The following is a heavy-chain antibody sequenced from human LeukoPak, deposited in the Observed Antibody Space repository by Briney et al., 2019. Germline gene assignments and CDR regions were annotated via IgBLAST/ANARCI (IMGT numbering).Heavy chain of an antibody. CDR3: ARIPLGYSGAYYFDY. CDR1: RGSISGSIRSYY. Sequence: SETLSLTCTVSRGSISGSIRSYYWSWLRQPPGKGLEWIGYISSSGSVNDNPSLRSRVTISVDTSKNQFFLNLSSVSAADTAVYYCARIPLGYSGAYYFDYWGQGTLVTISP. V-gene: IGHV4-4*09. J-gene: IGHJ4*02. CDR2: ISSSGSV. D-gene: IGHD5-12*01.